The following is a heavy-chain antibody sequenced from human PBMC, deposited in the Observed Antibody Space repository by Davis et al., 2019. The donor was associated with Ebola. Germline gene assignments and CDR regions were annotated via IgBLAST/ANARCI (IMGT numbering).Heavy chain of an antibody. V-gene: IGHV3-30-3*01. CDR3: ARDLPYYDILTGYFDY. J-gene: IGHJ4*02. Sequence: GESLKISCAASGFTFSSYAMHWVRQAPGKGLEWVAVISYDGSNKYYADSVKGRFTISRDNSKNTLYLQMNSLRAEDTAVYYCARDLPYYDILTGYFDYWGQGTLVTVSS. CDR1: GFTFSSYA. CDR2: ISYDGSNK. D-gene: IGHD3-9*01.